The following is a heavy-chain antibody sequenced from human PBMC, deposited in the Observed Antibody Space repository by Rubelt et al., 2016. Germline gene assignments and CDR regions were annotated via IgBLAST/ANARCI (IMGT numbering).Heavy chain of an antibody. CDR2: IYYTGTT. D-gene: IGHD2-2*01. J-gene: IGHJ4*02. V-gene: IGHV4-59*08. CDR1: GGSINSYY. Sequence: QVQLQESGPGLVKASETLSLTCTVSGGSINSYYWNWIRQPPGKGPEWIGYIYYTGTTNYNPSLKSRVTISVDTSKNQFSLKLGSVTATDTAVYYCARKATDDKWYPFDFWGQGTLVTVSS. CDR3: ARKATDDKWYPFDF.